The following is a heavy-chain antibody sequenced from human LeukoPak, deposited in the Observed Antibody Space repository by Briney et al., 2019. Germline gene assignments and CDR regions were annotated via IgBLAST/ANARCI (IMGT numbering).Heavy chain of an antibody. Sequence: SETLSLTCTVSGYSISSGYYWGWIRQPPGKGLEWIGSIYHSGSTYYNPSLKSRVTISVDTSKNQFSLKLSSVTAADTAVYYCAGTDCSSTSCYYYYYYYMDVWAKGPRSPSP. D-gene: IGHD2-2*01. J-gene: IGHJ6*03. V-gene: IGHV4-38-2*02. CDR3: AGTDCSSTSCYYYYYYYMDV. CDR1: GYSISSGYY. CDR2: IYHSGST.